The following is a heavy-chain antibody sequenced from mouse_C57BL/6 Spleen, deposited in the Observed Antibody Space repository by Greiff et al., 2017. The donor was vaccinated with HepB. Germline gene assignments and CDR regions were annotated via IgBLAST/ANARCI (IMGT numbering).Heavy chain of an antibody. CDR1: GYAFTNYL. D-gene: IGHD1-1*01. CDR2: INPGSGGT. V-gene: IGHV1-54*01. Sequence: QVQLQQSGAELVRPGPSVKVSCKASGYAFTNYLIEWVKQRPGQGLEWIGVINPGSGGTKYNEKFKGKATLTADKSSSTAYMQLSSLTSEDSAVYFCAREVDYYGSSGYFDVWGTGTTVTVSS. CDR3: AREVDYYGSSGYFDV. J-gene: IGHJ1*03.